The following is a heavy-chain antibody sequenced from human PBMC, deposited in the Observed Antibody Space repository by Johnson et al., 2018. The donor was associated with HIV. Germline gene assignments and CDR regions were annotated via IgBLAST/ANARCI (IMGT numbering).Heavy chain of an antibody. D-gene: IGHD5-18*01. CDR3: AKSADTGEAFDI. CDR2: ISSNGGST. CDR1: GFTFSSYA. Sequence: VQLVESVGGLVQPGGSLRLSCAASGFTFSSYAMHWVRQAPGKGLEYVSAISSNGGSTYYANSVKGRFTISRDNSKNTLYLQMGSLRAEDMAVYYCAKSADTGEAFDILGQGTMVTVSS. V-gene: IGHV3-64*01. J-gene: IGHJ3*02.